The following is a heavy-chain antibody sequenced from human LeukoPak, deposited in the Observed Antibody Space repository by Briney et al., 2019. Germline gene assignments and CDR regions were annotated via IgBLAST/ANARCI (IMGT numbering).Heavy chain of an antibody. CDR3: ARVDTGGHGGYDWDY. CDR1: GFTFSSYG. J-gene: IGHJ4*02. V-gene: IGHV3-30*03. CDR2: ISYDGSNK. Sequence: PGGSLRLSCAASGFTFSSYGMHWVRQAPGKGLEWVAVISYDGSNKYYADSVKGRFTISRDNSKNTLYLQMNSLRAEDTAVYYCARVDTGGHGGYDWDYWGQGTLVTVSS. D-gene: IGHD5-12*01.